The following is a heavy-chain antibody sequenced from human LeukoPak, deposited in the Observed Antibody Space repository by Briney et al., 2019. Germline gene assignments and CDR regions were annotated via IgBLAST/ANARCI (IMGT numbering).Heavy chain of an antibody. Sequence: GGSLRLSCAASGFTFDDYAMHWVRQAPGKGLERVSLISWDGGSTYYADSVKGRFTISRDNSKNSLYLQMNSLRAEDTALYYCAKGFYLTKDAFDIWGQGTMVTVSS. CDR3: AKGFYLTKDAFDI. V-gene: IGHV3-43D*03. CDR1: GFTFDDYA. J-gene: IGHJ3*02. D-gene: IGHD2-2*01. CDR2: ISWDGGST.